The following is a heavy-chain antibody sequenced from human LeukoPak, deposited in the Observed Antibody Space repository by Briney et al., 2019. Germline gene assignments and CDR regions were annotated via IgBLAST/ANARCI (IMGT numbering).Heavy chain of an antibody. CDR1: GFTFSRYA. V-gene: IGHV3-30-3*01. CDR2: ISYDGTDK. Sequence: GGSLRLSCAASGFTFSRYAMHWVRQAPGKGLEWVAVISYDGTDKYYADSVKGRFTISRDTSKNTLYLQMNRLRVEDTALYYCARDSLEYTTSSAAYWGQGALVTVSS. D-gene: IGHD6-13*01. J-gene: IGHJ4*02. CDR3: ARDSLEYTTSSAAY.